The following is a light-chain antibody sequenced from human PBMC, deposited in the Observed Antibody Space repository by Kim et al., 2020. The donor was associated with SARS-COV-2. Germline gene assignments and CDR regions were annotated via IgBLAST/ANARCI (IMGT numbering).Light chain of an antibody. CDR3: VTWDGGLNTVL. CDR2: DSN. Sequence: GQKVIIFCSGSSSNIGTNYVSWYQQLPGTAPKLLIYDSNKRPSGIPDRFSGSKSGTSATLDITGLQTGDEADYYCVTWDGGLNTVLFGGGTQLTVL. J-gene: IGLJ7*01. CDR1: SSNIGTNY. V-gene: IGLV1-51*01.